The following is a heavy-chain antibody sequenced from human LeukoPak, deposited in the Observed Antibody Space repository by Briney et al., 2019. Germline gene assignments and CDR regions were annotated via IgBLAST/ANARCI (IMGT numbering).Heavy chain of an antibody. CDR1: GFTFSSYS. CDR3: ARASVAIGLDAFDI. Sequence: GGSLRLSCAASGFTFSSYSMNWVRQAPGKGLEWVSSISSSSSYIYYADSVKGRFTISRDNAKNSLYLQMNSLRAEDTAVYYCARASVAIGLDAFDIWGQGTMVTVSS. D-gene: IGHD2-21*01. V-gene: IGHV3-21*01. CDR2: ISSSSSYI. J-gene: IGHJ3*02.